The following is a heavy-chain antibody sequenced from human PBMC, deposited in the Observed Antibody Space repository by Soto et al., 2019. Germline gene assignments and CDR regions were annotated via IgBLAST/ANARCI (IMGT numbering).Heavy chain of an antibody. CDR2: INHSGSI. V-gene: IGHV4-34*01. CDR3: ARGHDYVWGSYRYNGGFDY. D-gene: IGHD3-16*02. CDR1: GGSFSGYY. J-gene: IGHJ4*02. Sequence: SETLSLTCAVYGGSFSGYYWSWIRQPPGKGLEWIGEINHSGSINYNPSLKSRVTISVDTSKNQFSLKLSSVTAADTAVYYCARGHDYVWGSYRYNGGFDYWGQGTLVTVSS.